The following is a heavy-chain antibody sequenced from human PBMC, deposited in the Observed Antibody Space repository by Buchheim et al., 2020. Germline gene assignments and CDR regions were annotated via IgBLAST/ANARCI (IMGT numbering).Heavy chain of an antibody. CDR2: IWYDGSNK. CDR3: ARQDFTIFGVVIILGGMDV. D-gene: IGHD3-3*01. Sequence: QVQLVESGGGVVQPGRSLRLSCAASGFTFSSYGMHWVRQAPGKGLEWVAVIWYDGSNKYYADSVKGRFTISRDNSKNTLYLQMNSLRAEDTAVYYCARQDFTIFGVVIILGGMDVWGQGTT. J-gene: IGHJ6*02. V-gene: IGHV3-33*01. CDR1: GFTFSSYG.